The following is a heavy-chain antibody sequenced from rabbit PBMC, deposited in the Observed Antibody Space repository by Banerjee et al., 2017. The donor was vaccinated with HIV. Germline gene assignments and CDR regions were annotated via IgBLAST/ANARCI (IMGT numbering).Heavy chain of an antibody. CDR1: GFTISNNYY. CDR2: IDGGSSGGT. D-gene: IGHD6-1*01. CDR3: ARDRLSYAGYAGYGYGGYGMDL. V-gene: IGHV1S40*01. Sequence: QSLEESGGDLVKPGASLTLTCTASGFTISNNYYMCWVRQAPGKGLEWIGCIDGGSSGGTDYASWVNGRFTISLDNAQNTVFLQMTSLTAADTATYFCARDRLSYAGYAGYGYGGYGMDLWGQGTLVTVS. J-gene: IGHJ6*01.